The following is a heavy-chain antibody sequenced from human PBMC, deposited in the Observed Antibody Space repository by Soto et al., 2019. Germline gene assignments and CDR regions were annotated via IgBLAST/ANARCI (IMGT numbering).Heavy chain of an antibody. CDR2: INPNSGGT. D-gene: IGHD3-22*01. J-gene: IGHJ3*02. V-gene: IGHV1-2*04. CDR3: ARASFPLYDSSGRNAFDI. CDR1: GYTFTGYY. Sequence: GASVKVSCKASGYTFTGYYMHWVRQAPGQGLEWMGWINPNSGGTNYAQKFQGWVTMTRDTSISTAYMELSRLRSDDTAVYYCARASFPLYDSSGRNAFDIWGQGTMVTVSS.